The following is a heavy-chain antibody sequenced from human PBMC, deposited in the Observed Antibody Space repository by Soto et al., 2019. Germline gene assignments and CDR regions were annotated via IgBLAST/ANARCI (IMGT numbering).Heavy chain of an antibody. CDR1: GYTFTSYG. CDR3: ASQDEYDYVWGSYPY. D-gene: IGHD3-16*02. Sequence: QVQLVQSGAEVKKPGASVKVSCKASGYTFTSYGISWVRQAPGQGLEWMGWISAYNGNTNYAQKLQGRVTMTTDTSTSTAYMEVRSLRSDDTAVYYCASQDEYDYVWGSYPYWGQGTLVTVSS. CDR2: ISAYNGNT. J-gene: IGHJ4*02. V-gene: IGHV1-18*04.